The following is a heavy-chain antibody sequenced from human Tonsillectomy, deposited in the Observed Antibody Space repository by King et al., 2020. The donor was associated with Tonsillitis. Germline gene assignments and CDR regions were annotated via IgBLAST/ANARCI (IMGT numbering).Heavy chain of an antibody. Sequence: VTLKESGPVLVKPTETLTLTCTVSGFSLRNSRTGVSWIRQPPGKALEWLAHIFSNDEKSYSTFLNTRLTISKDTSKSQVVLTMTDMDPVDTATYYCARTPSSSASDGYFQHWGQGTLVTVSS. V-gene: IGHV2-26*01. CDR3: ARTPSSSASDGYFQH. J-gene: IGHJ1*01. D-gene: IGHD6-13*01. CDR2: IFSNDEK. CDR1: GFSLRNSRTG.